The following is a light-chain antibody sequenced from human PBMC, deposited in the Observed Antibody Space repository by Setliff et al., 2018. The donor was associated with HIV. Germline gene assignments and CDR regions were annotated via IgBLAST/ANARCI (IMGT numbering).Light chain of an antibody. CDR1: TGAVTSGHY. V-gene: IGLV7-46*01. J-gene: IGLJ1*01. CDR2: DTS. Sequence: QAVVTQEPSLTVSPGGTVTLTCGSSTGAVTSGHYPYWFQQKPGQAPRTLIYDTSNKHSWTPAHFSGSLLGGKAALTPSGAQPEDEADYYCLPSYSGARPGVFGTGTKGTVL. CDR3: LPSYSGARPGV.